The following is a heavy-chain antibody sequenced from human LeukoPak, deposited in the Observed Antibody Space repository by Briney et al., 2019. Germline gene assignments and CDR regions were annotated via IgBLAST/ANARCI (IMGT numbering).Heavy chain of an antibody. Sequence: PSETLSLTCTVSGGSISSHYGTWIRQAPGKGLEWIGCIYYSGNTNYNPSLKSRVTISVDTSKNQFSLTLSSVTAADTAVYYCARSGALTGYLYWGQGTLVTVSS. CDR1: GGSISSHY. CDR2: IYYSGNT. D-gene: IGHD3-9*01. V-gene: IGHV4-59*11. J-gene: IGHJ4*02. CDR3: ARSGALTGYLY.